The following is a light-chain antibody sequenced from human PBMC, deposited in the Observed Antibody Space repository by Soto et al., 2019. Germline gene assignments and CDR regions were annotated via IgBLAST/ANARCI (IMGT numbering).Light chain of an antibody. V-gene: IGLV1-40*01. CDR1: SSNIGSTYD. Sequence: LTQPPSVSGAPGQRVTISCTGSSSNIGSTYDVQWYQQLPGTAPKLLIHGNTDRPSGVPDRFSGSKSGTSASLAITGLQADDEADYYCQSYDDSLSVHYVFGTGTKVTVL. J-gene: IGLJ1*01. CDR2: GNT. CDR3: QSYDDSLSVHYV.